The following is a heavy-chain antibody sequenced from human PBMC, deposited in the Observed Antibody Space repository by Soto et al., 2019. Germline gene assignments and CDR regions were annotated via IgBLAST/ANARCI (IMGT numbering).Heavy chain of an antibody. CDR2: ISAYNGNT. Sequence: QVQLVQSGAEVKKPGASVKVSCKASGYTFTSYGISWVRPAPGQGLEWMGWISAYNGNTNYAQKRQGRVTMTTDTATSTADMELRSLRSDDTAVYYCARDPQWPPDRYWGQGTLVTVSS. V-gene: IGHV1-18*01. CDR1: GYTFTSYG. J-gene: IGHJ4*02. D-gene: IGHD6-19*01. CDR3: ARDPQWPPDRY.